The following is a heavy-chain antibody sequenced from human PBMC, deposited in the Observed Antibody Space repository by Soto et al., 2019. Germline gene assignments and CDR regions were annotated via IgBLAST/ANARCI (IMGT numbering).Heavy chain of an antibody. J-gene: IGHJ4*02. CDR3: ARTVEMATIFYFDY. CDR2: IYYSGST. V-gene: IGHV4-39*01. CDR1: GGSISSSIYY. Sequence: SETLSLTCTVSGGSISSSIYYWGWIRQPPGKGLEWIASIYYSGSTYYNPSLKSRVTISVDTSKNQFSLKLSSVTAADTAVYYCARTVEMATIFYFDYWGQGTLVTVS. D-gene: IGHD5-12*01.